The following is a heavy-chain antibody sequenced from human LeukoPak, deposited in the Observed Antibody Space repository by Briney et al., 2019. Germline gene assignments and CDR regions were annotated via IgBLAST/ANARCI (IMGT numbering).Heavy chain of an antibody. V-gene: IGHV4-4*07. J-gene: IGHJ6*02. CDR2: IYTSGST. D-gene: IGHD2-2*01. Sequence: SETLSLTCTVSGGSISSYYWSWIRQPAGKGLERIGRIYTSGSTNYNPSLKSRVTMSVDTSKNQFSLKLSSVTAADTAVYYCARERVYCSSTSCYAGSYGMDVWGQGTTVTVSS. CDR3: ARERVYCSSTSCYAGSYGMDV. CDR1: GGSISSYY.